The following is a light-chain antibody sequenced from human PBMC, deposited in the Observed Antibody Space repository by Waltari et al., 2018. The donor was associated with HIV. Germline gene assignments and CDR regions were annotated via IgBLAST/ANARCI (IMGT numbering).Light chain of an antibody. Sequence: QSVLTQPPSASGTPGQGVILSCSASNSNIGTNTVNCYQHIPGTDPKLLMFDDKHRPSGVPDRFSGSRSDTSASLAISGLQSEDEAHYYCAAWDDNFNVVFGGGTKLTVL. V-gene: IGLV1-44*01. J-gene: IGLJ3*02. CDR2: DDK. CDR3: AAWDDNFNVV. CDR1: NSNIGTNT.